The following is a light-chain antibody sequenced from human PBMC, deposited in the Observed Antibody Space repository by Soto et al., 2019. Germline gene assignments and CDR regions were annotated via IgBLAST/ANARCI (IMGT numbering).Light chain of an antibody. J-gene: IGKJ3*01. CDR3: QQRSNWPLVT. V-gene: IGKV3-11*01. CDR2: DAS. Sequence: EIVLTQSPATLSLSPGERATLSCRASQSVSSYLARYQQKPGQPPRLLIYDASNRATGIPARFSGSGSGTDFTLTISSLETEDFAVYYCQQRSNWPLVTFGPGTRVDV. CDR1: QSVSSY.